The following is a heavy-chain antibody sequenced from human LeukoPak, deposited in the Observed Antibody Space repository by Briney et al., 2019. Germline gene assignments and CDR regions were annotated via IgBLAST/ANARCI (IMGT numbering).Heavy chain of an antibody. D-gene: IGHD3-10*01. V-gene: IGHV3-64*02. Sequence: GGSLRLSCAASGFTFSRFPMHWVRQVPGKGLEYVSAISSTGGTSYYADSVKDRFTISRDNSKNTLYLQMGSLRAEDMAVYYCARVMSGSGSKYFDYWGQGTLVTVSS. CDR3: ARVMSGSGSKYFDY. CDR1: GFTFSRFP. CDR2: ISSTGGTS. J-gene: IGHJ4*02.